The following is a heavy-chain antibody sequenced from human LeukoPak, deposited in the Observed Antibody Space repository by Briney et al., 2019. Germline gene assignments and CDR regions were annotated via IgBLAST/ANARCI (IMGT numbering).Heavy chain of an antibody. CDR1: GSTFSSNS. CDR2: ISSSSSYI. CDR3: ARAYDILTGPFDY. V-gene: IGHV3-21*01. Sequence: PGGSLRLSCAASGSTFSSNSMNWVRQAPGKGLEWVSSISSSSSYIYYADSVKGRFTISRDNAKNSLYLQMNSLRAEDTAVYYCARAYDILTGPFDYWGQGTLVTVSS. D-gene: IGHD3-9*01. J-gene: IGHJ4*02.